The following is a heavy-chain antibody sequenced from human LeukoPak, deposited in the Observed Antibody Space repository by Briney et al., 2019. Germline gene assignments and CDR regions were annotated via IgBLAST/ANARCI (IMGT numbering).Heavy chain of an antibody. CDR3: ARGAQKRGNDVGIWFDP. V-gene: IGHV4-34*01. CDR2: INHSGST. CDR1: GGSFSGYY. D-gene: IGHD1-1*01. Sequence: SETLSLTCAVYGGSFSGYYWSWIRQPPGKGLEWIGEINHSGSTNYNPSLKSRVTISVDTSENQFSLKLSSVTAADTAVYYCARGAQKRGNDVGIWFDPWGQGTLVTVSS. J-gene: IGHJ5*02.